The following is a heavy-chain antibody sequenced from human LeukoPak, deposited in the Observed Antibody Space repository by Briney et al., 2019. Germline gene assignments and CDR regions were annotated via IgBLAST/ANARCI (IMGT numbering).Heavy chain of an antibody. D-gene: IGHD6-19*01. J-gene: IGHJ4*02. CDR1: GFTFSSYA. Sequence: PGGSLRLSCAASGFTFSSYAMSWVRRAPGKGLEWVSAISGSGGSTYYADSVKGRFTISRDNSKNTLYLQMNSLRAEDTAVYYCAKLRRSGWSRVDFDYWGQGTLVTVSS. V-gene: IGHV3-23*01. CDR3: AKLRRSGWSRVDFDY. CDR2: ISGSGGST.